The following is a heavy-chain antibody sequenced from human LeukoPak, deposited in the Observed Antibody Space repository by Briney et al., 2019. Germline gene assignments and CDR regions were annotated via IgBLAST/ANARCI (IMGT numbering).Heavy chain of an antibody. J-gene: IGHJ4*02. CDR3: AKDRDYDSSGVDY. Sequence: PGGSLRLSCAASGFTFDDYAMHWVRQAPGKGLERVSGISWNSGSIGYADSVKGRFTISRDNAKNSLYLQMNSLRAEDTALYYCAKDRDYDSSGVDYWGQGTLVTVSS. D-gene: IGHD3-22*01. CDR1: GFTFDDYA. V-gene: IGHV3-9*01. CDR2: ISWNSGSI.